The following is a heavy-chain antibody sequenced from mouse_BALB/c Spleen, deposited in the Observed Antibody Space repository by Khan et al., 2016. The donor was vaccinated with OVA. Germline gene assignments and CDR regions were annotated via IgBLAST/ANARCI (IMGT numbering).Heavy chain of an antibody. CDR3: ARAYYANYREAMDY. D-gene: IGHD2-10*01. V-gene: IGHV2-6-7*01. Sequence: QVQLKQSGPGLVAPSQSLSITCTVSGFSLTGYGVNWVRQPPGKGLEWLGMIWGDGSTDYNSALKSRLSITKDNFKSQVFLKMNSLQTDDTARYYCARAYYANYREAMDYWGQGKSVTVSS. J-gene: IGHJ4*01. CDR2: IWGDGST. CDR1: GFSLTGYG.